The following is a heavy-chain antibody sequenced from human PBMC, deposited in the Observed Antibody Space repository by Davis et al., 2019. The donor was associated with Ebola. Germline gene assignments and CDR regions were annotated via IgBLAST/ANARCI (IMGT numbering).Heavy chain of an antibody. D-gene: IGHD3-22*01. V-gene: IGHV6-1*01. CDR2: TYYRSTWYV. J-gene: IGHJ4*02. CDR1: GDSVSSNTAA. Sequence: SQTLSLTCAISGDSVSSNTAAWNWIRQSPSRGLEWQGRTYYRSTWYVDYAVSVKGRMTITSDTSKNQFSLQLTSVTPEDTAAYYCARDPPYDQGYDYWGQGILVTVSS. CDR3: ARDPPYDQGYDY.